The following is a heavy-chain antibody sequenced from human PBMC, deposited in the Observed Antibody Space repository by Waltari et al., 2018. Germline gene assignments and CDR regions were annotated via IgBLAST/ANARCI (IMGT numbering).Heavy chain of an antibody. J-gene: IGHJ6*02. V-gene: IGHV3-48*03. D-gene: IGHD2-2*01. Sequence: EVQLVESGGGLVQPGGSLILSCAASGFTFSSYEMNWVRQAPGKGLDFVSYISSSGSTIYYADSVKGRFTISRDNAKNSLYLQMNSLRAEDTAVYYCARDRYCSSTSCYVGVYYYYGMDVWGQGTTVTVSS. CDR1: GFTFSSYE. CDR3: ARDRYCSSTSCYVGVYYYYGMDV. CDR2: ISSSGSTI.